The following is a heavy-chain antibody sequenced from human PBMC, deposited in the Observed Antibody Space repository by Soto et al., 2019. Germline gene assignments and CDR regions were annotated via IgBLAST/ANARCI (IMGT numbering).Heavy chain of an antibody. Sequence: PGGSLRLSCAASGFTFSSYGMHWVRQAPGKGLEWVAVISYDGSNKYYADSVKGRFTISRDNSKNTLYLQMNSLRAEDTAVYHCAKDLAYSSSWYDYYYYYYGMDVWGQGTTVTVSS. CDR3: AKDLAYSSSWYDYYYYYYGMDV. D-gene: IGHD6-13*01. V-gene: IGHV3-30*18. CDR2: ISYDGSNK. J-gene: IGHJ6*02. CDR1: GFTFSSYG.